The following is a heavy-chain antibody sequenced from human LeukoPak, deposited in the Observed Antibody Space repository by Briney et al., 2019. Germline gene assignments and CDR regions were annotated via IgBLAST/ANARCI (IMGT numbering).Heavy chain of an antibody. D-gene: IGHD3-10*01. Sequence: GGSLRLSCAASGFTFSTYSMNWVRQAPEKGLEWVASISTISNYTYYADSLKGRFTISRDNAKNSLYLQMNSLRAEDTAVYYCARFVVRGLIPYDAFDIWGQGTMVTVSS. V-gene: IGHV3-21*01. CDR3: ARFVVRGLIPYDAFDI. CDR1: GFTFSTYS. J-gene: IGHJ3*02. CDR2: ISTISNYT.